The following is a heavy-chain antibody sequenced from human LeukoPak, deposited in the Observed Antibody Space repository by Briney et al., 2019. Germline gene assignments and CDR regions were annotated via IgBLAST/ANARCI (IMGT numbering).Heavy chain of an antibody. D-gene: IGHD5-18*01. J-gene: IGHJ5*02. CDR1: GYSISSDYY. CDR2: IYYSGST. CDR3: ARGYSYGYWFDP. Sequence: SETLSLTCSVSGYSISSDYYWGCIRQPPGKGLEWIGFIYYSGSTNYSPSLKSRVTISVDTSKNQFSLRLSSVTAADTAVYYCARGYSYGYWFDPWGQGTLVTVSS. V-gene: IGHV4-38-2*02.